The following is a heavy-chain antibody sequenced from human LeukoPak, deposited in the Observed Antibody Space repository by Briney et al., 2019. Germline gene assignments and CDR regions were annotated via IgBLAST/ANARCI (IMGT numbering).Heavy chain of an antibody. CDR2: ISYDGSNK. J-gene: IGHJ4*02. CDR3: AKLHYYDSSGYPSFDY. Sequence: GRSQRLSCAASGFTFSSYGMHWVRQAPGKGLEWVAVISYDGSNKYYADSVKGRFTISRDNSKNTLYLQMNSLRAEDTAVYYCAKLHYYDSSGYPSFDYWGQGTLVTVSS. V-gene: IGHV3-30*18. CDR1: GFTFSSYG. D-gene: IGHD3-22*01.